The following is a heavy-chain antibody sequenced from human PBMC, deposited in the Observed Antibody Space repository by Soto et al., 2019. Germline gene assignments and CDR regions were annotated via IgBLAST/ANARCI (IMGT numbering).Heavy chain of an antibody. J-gene: IGHJ4*02. CDR2: IIPIPGIT. CDR3: GEGSGRSLVDY. D-gene: IGHD1-26*01. CDR1: GGTFSSYT. Sequence: QVQLVQSGAEVKKPGSSVKVSCKASGGTFSSYTFSWVRQAPGQGLEWMGRIIPIPGITNYAQRFQDRVTITADKTTSTDYMELSSLRYEDTAVYYCGEGSGRSLVDYWGQGTLVTVSS. V-gene: IGHV1-69*02.